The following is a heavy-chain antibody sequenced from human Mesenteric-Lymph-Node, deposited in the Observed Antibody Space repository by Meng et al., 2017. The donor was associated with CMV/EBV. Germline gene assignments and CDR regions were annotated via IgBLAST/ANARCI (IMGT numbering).Heavy chain of an antibody. CDR1: GGSISSSSYY. J-gene: IGHJ4*02. Sequence: GSLRLSCTVSGGSISSSSYYWAWIRQPPGKGREWVGIAYYNGTPYYNPSLKSRVTISVNTSKNQFSLRLSSVTAADTAVYYCASDRSDFWSGYHDSWGQRMLVTVSS. V-gene: IGHV4-39*07. CDR2: AYYNGTP. D-gene: IGHD3-3*01. CDR3: ASDRSDFWSGYHDS.